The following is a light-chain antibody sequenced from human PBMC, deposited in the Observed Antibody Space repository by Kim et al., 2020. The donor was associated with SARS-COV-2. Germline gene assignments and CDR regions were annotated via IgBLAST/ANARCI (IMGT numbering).Light chain of an antibody. CDR3: CSFTTSTTCV. V-gene: IGLV2-18*02. Sequence: QSALTQPPSVSGSPGQSVTISCTGTSSDVGSYNRVSWYQQPPGTAPKLMIYEVSNRPSGVPDRFSGSKSGNTASLTISGLQAEDEADYYCCSFTTSTTCVFGTGTKVTVL. CDR2: EVS. J-gene: IGLJ1*01. CDR1: SSDVGSYNR.